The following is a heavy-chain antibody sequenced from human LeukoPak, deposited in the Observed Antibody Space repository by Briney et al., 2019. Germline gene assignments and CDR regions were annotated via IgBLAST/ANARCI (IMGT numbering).Heavy chain of an antibody. D-gene: IGHD3-10*01. V-gene: IGHV1-8*02. CDR2: MNPNSGNT. CDR3: ARGITMVRGPNGY. Sequence: GASVKVSCKASGYTFTSYGISWVRQAPGQGLEWMGWMNPNSGNTGYAQKFQGRVTMTRNTSISTAYMELSSLRSEDTAVYYCARGITMVRGPNGYWGQGTLVTVSS. J-gene: IGHJ4*02. CDR1: GYTFTSYG.